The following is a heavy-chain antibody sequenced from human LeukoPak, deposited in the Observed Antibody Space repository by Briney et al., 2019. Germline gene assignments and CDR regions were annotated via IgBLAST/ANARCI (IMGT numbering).Heavy chain of an antibody. Sequence: SETLSLTCTVSGGSISSYYWSWFRQPPGKGLEWIGYIYYSGSTNYKPSLKSRVTISVDTSKNQFSLKLSSVAAADTAVYYCARSVKGYCSGGSCYSYYYYRDVWGKGTTVTVSS. CDR3: ARSVKGYCSGGSCYSYYYYRDV. J-gene: IGHJ6*03. D-gene: IGHD2-15*01. CDR2: IYYSGST. V-gene: IGHV4-59*01. CDR1: GGSISSYY.